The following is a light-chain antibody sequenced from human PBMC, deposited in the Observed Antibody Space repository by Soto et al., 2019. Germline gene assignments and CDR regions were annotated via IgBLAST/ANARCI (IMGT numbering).Light chain of an antibody. Sequence: IVMTQSPSTLSVSPGERVTLSCRASQSVNNNLAWCQQKPGQTPRRLIYGASTRATGIPARFSGSGSGTEFTLTISSLQSEDFAVYYCQQYHYWWTFGQGTKVDIK. CDR1: QSVNNN. CDR3: QQYHYWWT. V-gene: IGKV3-15*01. CDR2: GAS. J-gene: IGKJ1*01.